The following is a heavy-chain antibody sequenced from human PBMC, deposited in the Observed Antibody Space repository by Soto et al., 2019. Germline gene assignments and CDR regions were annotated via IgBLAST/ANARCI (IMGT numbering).Heavy chain of an antibody. J-gene: IGHJ6*02. V-gene: IGHV3-11*01. D-gene: IGHD5-18*01. CDR3: ARARGYSYGDYYYGMDV. Sequence: QVQLVESGGGLVKPGGSLRLSCAASGFTFTDHYMSWVRQAPGKGLEWVSYISGSGSTIYYADSVEGRFTISRDNAKNSLYLQMNSLRAEDTAVYYCARARGYSYGDYYYGMDVRGQGTTVTVSS. CDR2: ISGSGSTI. CDR1: GFTFTDHY.